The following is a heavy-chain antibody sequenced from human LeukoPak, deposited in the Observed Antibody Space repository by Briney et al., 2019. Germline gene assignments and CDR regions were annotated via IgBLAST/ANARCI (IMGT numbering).Heavy chain of an antibody. Sequence: NPPQTLSLTSAMSVDTVSSNSAAWNWVRHSPSRGLEWLGRTYYRSKWYNDYAVSVKSRITINPDTSKNQFSLQLDSVTPEDTAVYYCCHSLSGRTGAFDIWGRGTVVTVSS. D-gene: IGHD2-21*01. CDR3: CHSLSGRTGAFDI. V-gene: IGHV6-1*01. J-gene: IGHJ3*02. CDR1: VDTVSSNSAA. CDR2: TYYRSKWYN.